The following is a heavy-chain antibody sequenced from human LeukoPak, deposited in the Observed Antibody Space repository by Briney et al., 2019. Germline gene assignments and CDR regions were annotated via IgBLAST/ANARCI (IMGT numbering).Heavy chain of an antibody. Sequence: SETLSLTCTVSGGSISSSSYYWGWIRQPPGKGLEWIGSIYYSGSTYYNPSLKSRVTISVDTSKNQFSLKLSSVTAADTAVYYCARPVSSGWLRIWGQGTMVTVSS. CDR1: GGSISSSSYY. J-gene: IGHJ3*02. V-gene: IGHV4-39*01. D-gene: IGHD6-19*01. CDR2: IYYSGST. CDR3: ARPVSSGWLRI.